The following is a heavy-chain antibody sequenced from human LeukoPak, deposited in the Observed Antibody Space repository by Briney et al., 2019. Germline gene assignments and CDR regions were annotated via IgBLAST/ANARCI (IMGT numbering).Heavy chain of an antibody. J-gene: IGHJ5*02. CDR2: IYYSGST. V-gene: IGHV4-31*03. D-gene: IGHD6-6*01. CDR1: GGSISSGGYY. Sequence: SETLSLTCTVSGGSISSGGYYWSWIRQRPGKGLEWIGYIYYSGSTYYNPSLKSRVTISVDTSKNQFSLKLSSVTAADTAVYYCARDRSSSSSNPWFDPWGQGTLVTVSS. CDR3: ARDRSSSSSNPWFDP.